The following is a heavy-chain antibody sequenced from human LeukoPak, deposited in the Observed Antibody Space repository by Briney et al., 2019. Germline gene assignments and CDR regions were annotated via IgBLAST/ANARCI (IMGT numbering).Heavy chain of an antibody. J-gene: IGHJ4*02. CDR1: GFTFSSYG. Sequence: GGSLRLSCAASGFTFSSYGMSWVRQAPGKGLEWVGFIRSKAYGGTTEYAASVKGRFTISRDDSKSIAYLQMNSLKTEDTAVYYCTREVAMGYYFDYWGQGTLVTVSS. V-gene: IGHV3-49*04. CDR3: TREVAMGYYFDY. CDR2: IRSKAYGGTT. D-gene: IGHD5-12*01.